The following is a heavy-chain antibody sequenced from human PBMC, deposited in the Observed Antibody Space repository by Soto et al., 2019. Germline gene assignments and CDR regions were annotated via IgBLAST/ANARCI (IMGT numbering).Heavy chain of an antibody. CDR1: GGTFSSYT. V-gene: IGHV1-69*08. D-gene: IGHD3-22*01. Sequence: QVQLVQSGAEVKKPGSSVKVSCKASGGTFSSYTISWVRQAPGQGLEWMGRIIPILGIANYAQKFQGRVTITASKSTSTAYRELRSLRSEDTAVYYCAREVDSSGYYFAYWGQGTLVTVSS. CDR2: IIPILGIA. J-gene: IGHJ4*02. CDR3: AREVDSSGYYFAY.